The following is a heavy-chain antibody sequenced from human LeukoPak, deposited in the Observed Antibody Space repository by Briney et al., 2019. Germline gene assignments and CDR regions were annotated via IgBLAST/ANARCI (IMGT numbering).Heavy chain of an antibody. V-gene: IGHV3-30*04. D-gene: IGHD3-22*01. CDR3: ARDTYCYDSSGYLRA. CDR1: GFTFSSYA. J-gene: IGHJ4*02. Sequence: GGSLRLSCAASGFTFSSYAMHWVRQAPGKGLEWVAVISYDGSNKYYADSVKGRFTISRDNSKNTLYLQMNSLRAEDTAVYYCARDTYCYDSSGYLRAWGQGTLVTVSS. CDR2: ISYDGSNK.